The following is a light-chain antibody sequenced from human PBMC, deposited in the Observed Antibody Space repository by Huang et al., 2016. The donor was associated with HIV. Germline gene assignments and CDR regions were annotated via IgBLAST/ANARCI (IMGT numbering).Light chain of an antibody. CDR3: QQYNNWPLLT. CDR2: GAS. Sequence: EIVMTQSPATLSVSPGERATLSCRAGQSVSSSLAWYQQKPGQAPRLLIYGASTRATGIPAKFSGSGSGTEFTLTISSLQSEDFAVYYCQQYNNWPLLTFGGGTKVEIK. CDR1: QSVSSS. J-gene: IGKJ4*01. V-gene: IGKV3-15*01.